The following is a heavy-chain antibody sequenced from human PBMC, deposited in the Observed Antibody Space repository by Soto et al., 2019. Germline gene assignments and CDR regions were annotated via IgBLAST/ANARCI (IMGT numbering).Heavy chain of an antibody. CDR1: GFTLSRYE. V-gene: IGHV3-48*03. J-gene: IGHJ6*02. D-gene: IGHD6-6*01. CDR2: ISTSGRTT. Sequence: PGGSLRLSCAASGFTLSRYEMNWVRQAPGKGLEWVSYISTSGRTTYYADSVKGRFTISRDNAKNSVFLQMNSLRADDTAVYYCARDYEDSSKFFSYAYGMDVWGQGTTVTVSS. CDR3: ARDYEDSSKFFSYAYGMDV.